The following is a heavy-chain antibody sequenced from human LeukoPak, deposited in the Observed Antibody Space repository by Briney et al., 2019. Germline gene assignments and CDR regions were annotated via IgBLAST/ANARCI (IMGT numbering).Heavy chain of an antibody. CDR3: ARVVGRRAGYDSSGYSDY. CDR1: EFTVSSNY. D-gene: IGHD3-22*01. CDR2: IYSGGST. J-gene: IGHJ4*02. V-gene: IGHV3-53*01. Sequence: PGGSLRLSCAASEFTVSSNYMSWVRQAPGKGLEWDSVIYSGGSTYYADSVKGRFTISRDNSKNTLYLQMHSLRAEDTAVYYCARVVGRRAGYDSSGYSDYWGQGTLVTVSS.